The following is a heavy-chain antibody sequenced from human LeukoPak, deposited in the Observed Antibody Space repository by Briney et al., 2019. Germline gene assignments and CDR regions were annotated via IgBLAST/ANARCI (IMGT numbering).Heavy chain of an antibody. Sequence: GGCLRLSCAASGFTFSSYSMNWVRQAPGKGLEWVSSISSSSSYIYYADSVKGRFTISRDNAKNSLYLQMNSLRAEDTAVFYCARGGGEVDYWGQGTLVTVSS. D-gene: IGHD3-16*01. CDR1: GFTFSSYS. CDR2: ISSSSSYI. CDR3: ARGGGEVDY. J-gene: IGHJ4*02. V-gene: IGHV3-21*01.